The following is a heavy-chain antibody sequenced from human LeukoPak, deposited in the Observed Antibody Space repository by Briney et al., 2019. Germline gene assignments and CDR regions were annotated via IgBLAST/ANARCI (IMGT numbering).Heavy chain of an antibody. CDR2: IYTSGST. V-gene: IGHV4-4*08. Sequence: PSETLSLTCTVSGGSISSYYWSWIRQPPGKGLEWIGRIYTSGSTNYNPSLKSRVTISVDTSKNQFSLKLSSVTAADTAVYYCARSGSQTNDAFDIWGQGTMVTVSS. CDR1: GGSISSYY. D-gene: IGHD1-26*01. J-gene: IGHJ3*02. CDR3: ARSGSQTNDAFDI.